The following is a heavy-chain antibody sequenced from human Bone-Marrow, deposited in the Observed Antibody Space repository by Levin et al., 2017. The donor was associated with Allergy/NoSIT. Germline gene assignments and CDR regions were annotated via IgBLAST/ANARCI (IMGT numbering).Heavy chain of an antibody. CDR2: IYWDDEE. D-gene: IGHD1-14*01. Sequence: ESGPTLVKPTQTLTVTCSFSGFSLSSSGVSVDWVRQPPGKALEWLALIYWDDEERYSSSLKNRLTITKDTSKNQVVLTLANVDPADTGTYFCTYSRRQVVNYFDFWGQGTLVTVSS. CDR1: GFSLSSSGVS. J-gene: IGHJ4*02. CDR3: TYSRRQVVNYFDF. V-gene: IGHV2-5*02.